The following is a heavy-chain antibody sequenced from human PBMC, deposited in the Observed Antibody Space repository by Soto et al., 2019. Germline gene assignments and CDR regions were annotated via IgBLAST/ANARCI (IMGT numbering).Heavy chain of an antibody. CDR1: VFIFSSYW. V-gene: IGHV3-7*01. CDR2: IKQDGSEK. J-gene: IGHJ4*02. D-gene: IGHD4-17*01. CDR3: ARETSVPEFDY. Sequence: EVQLVESGGCLVQPGGSLRLSCAASVFIFSSYWMSWVRQAPEKGLEWVANIKQDGSEKYYVDSVKGRFTISRDNAKNSLHLQMNRLRAEDTAVYYCARETSVPEFDYWGQGTLVTVSS.